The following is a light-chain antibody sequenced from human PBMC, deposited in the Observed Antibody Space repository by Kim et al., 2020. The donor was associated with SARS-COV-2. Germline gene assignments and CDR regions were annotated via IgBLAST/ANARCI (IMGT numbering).Light chain of an antibody. V-gene: IGKV1-5*03. CDR2: QAS. Sequence: ASVGDRVTLTCRASQTIVSWLAWYQQKPGKAPKVLIYQASSLESGVPSRFSGSGSGTEFTLTISSLQPDDFATYYCQQYISAPWTFGQGTKVAIK. CDR1: QTIVSW. CDR3: QQYISAPWT. J-gene: IGKJ1*01.